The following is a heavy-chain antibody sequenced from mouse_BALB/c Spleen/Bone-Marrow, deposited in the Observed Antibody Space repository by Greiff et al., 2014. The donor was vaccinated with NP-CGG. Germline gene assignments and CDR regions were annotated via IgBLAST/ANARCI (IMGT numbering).Heavy chain of an antibody. V-gene: IGHV1-69*02. J-gene: IGHJ2*01. CDR3: TRSRGYFDY. CDR2: IYPSDTYT. CDR1: GYTFTTFW. Sequence: QVQLQQSGAELVRPGASVTLSCKASGYTFTTFWINWVKQRPGQGLEWIGNIYPSDTYTNYSQDFKDKATLTVDKSSSTAYMQLSSPTSEDSAVYYCTRSRGYFDYWGQGTTLTVSS.